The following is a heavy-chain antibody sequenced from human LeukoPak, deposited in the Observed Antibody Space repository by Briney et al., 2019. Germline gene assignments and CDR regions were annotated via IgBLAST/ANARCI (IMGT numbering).Heavy chain of an antibody. CDR1: GFPFNNYW. D-gene: IGHD2-8*02. CDR3: VRDLVDPADY. V-gene: IGHV3-74*01. CDR2: INNDGSYT. Sequence: GGSLRLPCAASGFPFNNYWMHWVRQAPGKGLVWVSRINNDGSYTNYADPVKGRFTISRDNAKNTVYLQMNSLRAEDTAVFYCVRDLVDPADYWGQGTLVTVSS. J-gene: IGHJ4*02.